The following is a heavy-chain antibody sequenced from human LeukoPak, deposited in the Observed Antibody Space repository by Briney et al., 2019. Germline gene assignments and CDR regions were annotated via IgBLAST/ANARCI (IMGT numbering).Heavy chain of an antibody. D-gene: IGHD3-16*01. V-gene: IGHV3-7*01. CDR2: MNQDGSGK. Sequence: GGSLRLSCAASGFTHSNYWMTWVRQAPGKGLEWVANMNQDGSGKYYVDSVKGRFAISRDNAKNSLYLQMNNLRVEDTAVYYCARDNDRKDDSWGQGTLVTVSS. CDR3: ARDNDRKDDS. CDR1: GFTHSNYW. J-gene: IGHJ5*02.